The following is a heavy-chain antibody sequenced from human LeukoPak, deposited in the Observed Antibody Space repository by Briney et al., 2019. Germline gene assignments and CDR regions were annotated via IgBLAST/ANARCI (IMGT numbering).Heavy chain of an antibody. CDR1: GFTFSSHA. V-gene: IGHV3-23*01. CDR2: ISTSGGST. J-gene: IGHJ4*02. Sequence: PGGSLRLSRAASGFTFSSHAMSWVRQAPGKGLEWVSAISTSGGSTYYADSVKGRFTISRDNSKNTLYLQMNSLRAEDTAVYYCAKEPYSGSQLLDYWGQGTLVTVS. CDR3: AKEPYSGSQLLDY. D-gene: IGHD1-26*01.